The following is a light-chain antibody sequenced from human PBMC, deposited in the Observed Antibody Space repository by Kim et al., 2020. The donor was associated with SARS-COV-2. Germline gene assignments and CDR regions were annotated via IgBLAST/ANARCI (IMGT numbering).Light chain of an antibody. Sequence: DIVMTQSPDSLAVSLGERATINCKSSQSVLYSSNNKSYLAWYQQKPGQPPKLLIYWASTRESGVPDRFSGSGSGTDFTLTISSLQAEDVAVYYCQQYYNTPLTFGGGTKLEI. V-gene: IGKV4-1*01. CDR3: QQYYNTPLT. CDR1: QSVLYSSNNKSY. CDR2: WAS. J-gene: IGKJ4*01.